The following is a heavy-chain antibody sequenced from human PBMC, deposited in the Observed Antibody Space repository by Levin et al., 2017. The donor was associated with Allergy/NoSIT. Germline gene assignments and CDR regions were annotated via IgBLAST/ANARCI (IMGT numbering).Heavy chain of an antibody. V-gene: IGHV1-2*02. J-gene: IGHJ6*02. CDR1: GYTFTGYY. CDR3: ARSSSWYDMDV. D-gene: IGHD6-13*01. CDR2: INPNSGGT. Sequence: GESLKISCKASGYTFTGYYMHWVRQAPGQGLEWMGWINPNSGGTNYAQKFQGRVTMTRDTSISTAYMELSRLRSDDTAVYYCARSSSWYDMDVWGQGTTVTVSS.